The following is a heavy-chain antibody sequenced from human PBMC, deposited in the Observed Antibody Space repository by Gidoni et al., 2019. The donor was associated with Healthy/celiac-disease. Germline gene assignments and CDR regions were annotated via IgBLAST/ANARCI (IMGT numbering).Heavy chain of an antibody. CDR1: GFSLSTSGVG. CDR2: IYWNDDK. Sequence: QITLKESGPTLVKPTPTLTLTCTFSGFSLSTSGVGVGWIRQPPGKALEWLALIYWNDDKRYSPSLKSRLTITKDTSKNQVVLTMTNMDPVDTATYYCALLSDYDSSGFNAFDIWGQGTMVTVSS. D-gene: IGHD3-22*01. V-gene: IGHV2-5*01. J-gene: IGHJ3*02. CDR3: ALLSDYDSSGFNAFDI.